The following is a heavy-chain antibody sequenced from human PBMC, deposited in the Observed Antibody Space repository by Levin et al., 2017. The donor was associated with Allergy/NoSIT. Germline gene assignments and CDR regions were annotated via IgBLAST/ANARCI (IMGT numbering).Heavy chain of an antibody. J-gene: IGHJ5*02. CDR2: IDYSGST. V-gene: IGHV4-59*01. D-gene: IGHD6-19*01. CDR3: ARVWTGTGWYNHWFDP. CDR1: GGSLTTYY. Sequence: ASETLSLTCTVSGGSLTTYYWSWIRQPPGKGLEWIGYIDYSGSTNYNPSLKSRVTISVDTSKNHFSLKLSSVTAADTALYYCARVWTGTGWYNHWFDPWGQGTLVTVSS.